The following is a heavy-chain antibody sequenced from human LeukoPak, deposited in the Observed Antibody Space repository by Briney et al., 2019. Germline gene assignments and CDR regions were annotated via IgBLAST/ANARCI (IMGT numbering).Heavy chain of an antibody. Sequence: GGSLRLSCAASGFTFSSYGMHWVRQAPGKGLEWVAFIRYDGSNKYYADSVKGRFTISRDNSKNTLYLQMNSLRAEDTAVYYCAKDSGWSKTGYFDYWGQGTLVTVFS. CDR2: IRYDGSNK. CDR1: GFTFSSYG. D-gene: IGHD6-19*01. V-gene: IGHV3-30*02. CDR3: AKDSGWSKTGYFDY. J-gene: IGHJ4*02.